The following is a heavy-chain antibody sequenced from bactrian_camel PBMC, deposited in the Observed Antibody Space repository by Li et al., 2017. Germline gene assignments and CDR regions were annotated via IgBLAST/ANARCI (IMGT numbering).Heavy chain of an antibody. V-gene: IGHV3S37*01. CDR3: AVPFEVVVATPVRLATLVT. CDR2: INIDGRT. CDR1: GFAISEHG. D-gene: IGHD2*01. Sequence: HVQLVESGGGLVQSGGSLRLSCVASGFAISEHGMSWVRRPPGKHLEYVATINIDGRTHYRESVEGRFAISRDNAKNTLYLQMNSLKPEDSGLYYCAVPFEVVVATPVRLATLVTGARGPRSPSP. J-gene: IGHJ6*01.